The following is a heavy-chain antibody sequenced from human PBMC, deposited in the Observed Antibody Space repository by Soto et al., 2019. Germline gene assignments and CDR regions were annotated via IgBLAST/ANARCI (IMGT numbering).Heavy chain of an antibody. CDR1: GGTFSSYT. Sequence: QVQLVQSGAEVKKPGSSVKVSCKASGGTFSSYTISWVRQAPGQGLEWMVRIIPILGIANYAQKFQSRVTITADKSTSTAYMELSGLRSEATAVYYCAMEYCSSTSCYRDYWGQGTLVTVSS. V-gene: IGHV1-69*02. J-gene: IGHJ4*02. CDR2: IIPILGIA. CDR3: AMEYCSSTSCYRDY. D-gene: IGHD2-2*02.